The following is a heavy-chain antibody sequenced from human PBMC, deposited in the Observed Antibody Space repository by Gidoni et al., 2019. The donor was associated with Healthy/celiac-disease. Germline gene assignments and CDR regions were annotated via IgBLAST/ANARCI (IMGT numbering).Heavy chain of an antibody. D-gene: IGHD2-2*01. CDR2: ISSSSSYI. Sequence: EVQLVESGGGLVKPGGSMRLSCAASGFTFSSYSMNWVRQAPGKGLAWVSSISSSSSYIYYADSVKGRFTISRDNAKNSLYLQMNSLRAEDTAVYYCARDMRSAFDIWGQGTMVTVSS. V-gene: IGHV3-21*01. CDR1: GFTFSSYS. CDR3: ARDMRSAFDI. J-gene: IGHJ3*02.